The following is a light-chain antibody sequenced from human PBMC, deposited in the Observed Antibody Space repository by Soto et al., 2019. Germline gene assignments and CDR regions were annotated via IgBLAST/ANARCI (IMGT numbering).Light chain of an antibody. J-gene: IGLJ2*01. V-gene: IGLV1-44*01. CDR2: SNN. CDR1: YSNVGTNT. CDR3: AAWDDNVDGVL. Sequence: QSVLTQPPSASGTPGQRVTISCSGSYSNVGTNTVNWYQQLPGAAPKVVVYSNNQRPSGVPDRFSGSKSGTSASLAINGLQSEDEADYYCAAWDDNVDGVLFGGGTKLPS.